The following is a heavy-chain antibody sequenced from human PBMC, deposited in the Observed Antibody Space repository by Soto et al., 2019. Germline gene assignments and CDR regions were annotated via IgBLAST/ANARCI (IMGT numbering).Heavy chain of an antibody. V-gene: IGHV4-59*04. CDR2: IYHRGNV. Sequence: SETLSLTCNVSGGSLTNYYWEWSRQALGRGLEWIGNIYHRGNVHSHPALTRQVTMSIDMSKDQFSMEVRFVTAADTATYFCARHAPASTFFDYWGQGALVTVSS. CDR3: ARHAPASTFFDY. CDR1: GGSLTNYY. J-gene: IGHJ4*02.